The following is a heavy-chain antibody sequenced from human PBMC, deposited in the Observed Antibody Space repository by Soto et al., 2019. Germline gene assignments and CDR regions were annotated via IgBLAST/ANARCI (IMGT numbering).Heavy chain of an antibody. CDR2: ISAYNGDT. D-gene: IGHD3-10*01. CDR3: ARMVRGSNIDYYHYMDV. Sequence: QVQLVQSGGEVRKPGASVKVSCKASGYTFTSHGISWVRQAPGQGLEWMGWISAYNGDTNYAQKLQGRVTVTTDRSTSTAYMELRSLRSEATAVYYCARMVRGSNIDYYHYMDVWGKWTTVTVSS. CDR1: GYTFTSHG. J-gene: IGHJ6*03. V-gene: IGHV1-18*01.